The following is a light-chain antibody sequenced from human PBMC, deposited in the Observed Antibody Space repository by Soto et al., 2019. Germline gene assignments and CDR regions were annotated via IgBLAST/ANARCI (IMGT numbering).Light chain of an antibody. CDR3: SSFTSSTPYV. CDR2: NVN. Sequence: QSALTQPASVSGSPGQSITISCTGTSSDVGGYNYVSWYQQHPGEVPKLIIFNVNNRPSGVSNRFSGSKSGNTASLTISGLQAEDEADYYCSSFTSSTPYVFGTGTKVTVL. CDR1: SSDVGGYNY. J-gene: IGLJ1*01. V-gene: IGLV2-14*01.